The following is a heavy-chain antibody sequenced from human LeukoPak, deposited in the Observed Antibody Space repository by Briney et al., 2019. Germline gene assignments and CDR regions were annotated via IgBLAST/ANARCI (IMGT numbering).Heavy chain of an antibody. V-gene: IGHV1-46*03. Sequence: ASVKASCKASGYTFTSYYMHWVRQALGQGLEWMGIINPSGGSTSYAQKFQVRVTMTRDTSTSTVYMELSSLRSEDTAVYYCARAATPYSSSIIGGPFDPWGQGTLVTVSS. CDR1: GYTFTSYY. D-gene: IGHD6-6*01. CDR2: INPSGGST. CDR3: ARAATPYSSSIIGGPFDP. J-gene: IGHJ5*02.